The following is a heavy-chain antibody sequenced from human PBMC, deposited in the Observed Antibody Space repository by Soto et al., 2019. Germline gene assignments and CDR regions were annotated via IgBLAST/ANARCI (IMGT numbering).Heavy chain of an antibody. CDR2: IIPIFGTA. J-gene: IGHJ6*02. CDR1: GGTFSSYA. V-gene: IGHV1-69*13. CDR3: AREDIVVVVAEYYYYGMDV. Sequence: SVKVSCKASGGTFSSYAISWVRQAPGQGLEWMGGIIPIFGTANYAQKFQGRVTITADESTSTAYMELSSLRSEDTAVYYCAREDIVVVVAEYYYYGMDVWGQGTTVTVSS. D-gene: IGHD2-15*01.